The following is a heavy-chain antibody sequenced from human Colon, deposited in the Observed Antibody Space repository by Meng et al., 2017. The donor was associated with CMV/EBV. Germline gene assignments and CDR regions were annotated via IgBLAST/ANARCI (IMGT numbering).Heavy chain of an antibody. CDR1: GSTFRRDA. J-gene: IGHJ4*02. CDR2: ISGTGSRT. V-gene: IGHV3-23*01. D-gene: IGHD2-15*01. CDR3: AKDRVDDAYYFDY. Sequence: AAAGSTFRRDAMCRVWKAPGKGLEWVSAISGTGSRTTYEDSARGRFTISRDKSKNTLYLQMNSLSAGDTAIYYCAKDRVDDAYYFDYWGQGTLVTVSS.